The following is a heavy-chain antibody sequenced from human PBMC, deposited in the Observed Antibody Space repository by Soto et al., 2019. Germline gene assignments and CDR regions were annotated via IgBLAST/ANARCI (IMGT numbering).Heavy chain of an antibody. V-gene: IGHV1-69*06. D-gene: IGHD3-9*01. J-gene: IGHJ3*02. Sequence: SVKVSCKASGGTFSSYAISWVRRAPGQGLEWMGGIIPIFGTANYAQKFQGRVTITADKSTSTAYMELSSLRSEDTAVYYCARPGFDWLLPHDAFDIWGQGTMVTVSS. CDR2: IIPIFGTA. CDR3: ARPGFDWLLPHDAFDI. CDR1: GGTFSSYA.